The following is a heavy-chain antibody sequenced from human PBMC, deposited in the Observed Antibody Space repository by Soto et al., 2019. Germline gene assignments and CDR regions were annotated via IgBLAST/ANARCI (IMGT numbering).Heavy chain of an antibody. CDR3: ASGNSGWYVSRYYYYGMDV. CDR2: IIPIFGTA. Sequence: SVKVSCKASGGTFSSYAISWVRQAPGQGLEWMGGIIPIFGTANYAQKFQGRVTITADESTSTAYMELSSLRSEDTAVYYCASGNSGWYVSRYYYYGMDVWGQGXTVTVSS. J-gene: IGHJ6*02. CDR1: GGTFSSYA. V-gene: IGHV1-69*13. D-gene: IGHD6-19*01.